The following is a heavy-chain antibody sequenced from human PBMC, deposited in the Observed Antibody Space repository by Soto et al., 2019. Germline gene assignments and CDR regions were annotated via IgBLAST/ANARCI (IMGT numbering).Heavy chain of an antibody. J-gene: IGHJ6*02. CDR1: GFSLSTGRMG. CDR2: IFSDAER. V-gene: IGHV2-26*01. D-gene: IGHD4-17*01. Sequence: SGPTLVNPTETVTLTCAVSGFSLSTGRMGVSWIRQPPGNALEWLAHIFSDAERSYSTSMESRLTISKDASGSQVVLTMTNIDPVDTGTCYCVRVNADSYQNYYGMDVWGQGTTVTVSS. CDR3: VRVNADSYQNYYGMDV.